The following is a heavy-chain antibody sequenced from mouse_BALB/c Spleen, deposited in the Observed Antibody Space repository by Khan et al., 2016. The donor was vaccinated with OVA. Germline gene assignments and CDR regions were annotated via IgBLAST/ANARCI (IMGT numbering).Heavy chain of an antibody. CDR3: ARDYGSSYLVFDY. CDR1: GYSITSDYA. V-gene: IGHV3-2*02. CDR2: ITYSGST. Sequence: EVQLQESGPGLVKPSQSLSLTCTVTGYSITSDYAWNWIRQFPGNKLERMAYITYSGSTGYNPSFKGRISITRDTSKNQFFLQLNSVTTEDTAAYYSARDYGSSYLVFDYWGQGTTLTVSS. D-gene: IGHD1-1*01. J-gene: IGHJ2*01.